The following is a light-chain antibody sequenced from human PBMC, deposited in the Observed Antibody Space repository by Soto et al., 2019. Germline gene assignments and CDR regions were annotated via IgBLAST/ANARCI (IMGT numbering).Light chain of an antibody. CDR1: SSNIGAGYD. Sequence: QSVLTQPPSVSGAPGQRVTISCTGSSSNIGAGYDVHWYQQFPGTAPKLLIYGNSNRPSGVPDRFSGSKSGTSASLAITGLQAEDEADYYCQSYDSSLSGVVFGVGTKLTVL. J-gene: IGLJ2*01. CDR2: GNS. V-gene: IGLV1-40*01. CDR3: QSYDSSLSGVV.